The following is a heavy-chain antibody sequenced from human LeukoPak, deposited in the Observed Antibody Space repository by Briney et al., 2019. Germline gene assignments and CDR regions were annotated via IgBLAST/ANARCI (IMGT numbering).Heavy chain of an antibody. CDR3: ARDQRQWAYYYYYYMDV. V-gene: IGHV4-38-2*02. CDR1: GYSISSGYY. D-gene: IGHD6-19*01. J-gene: IGHJ6*03. Sequence: SETLSLTCTVSGYSISSGYYWGWIRQPPGKGLEWIGGIYHSGSTYYNPSLKSRVTISVDTSKNQFSLKLSSVTAADTAVYYCARDQRQWAYYYYYYMDVWGKGTTVTVSS. CDR2: IYHSGST.